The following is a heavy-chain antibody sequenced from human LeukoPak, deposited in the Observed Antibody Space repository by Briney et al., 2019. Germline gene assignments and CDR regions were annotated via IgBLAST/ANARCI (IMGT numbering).Heavy chain of an antibody. CDR2: IWYDGSNK. V-gene: IGHV3-33*06. CDR1: GFTFSSYG. CDR3: AKAPLRTVAGTSHFDY. Sequence: QPGGSLRLSCAASGFTFSSYGMHWVRQAPGKGLEWVAVIWYDGSNKYYADSVKGRFTISRDNSKNTLYLQMNSLRAEDTAVYYCAKAPLRTVAGTSHFDYWGQGTLVTVSS. D-gene: IGHD6-19*01. J-gene: IGHJ4*02.